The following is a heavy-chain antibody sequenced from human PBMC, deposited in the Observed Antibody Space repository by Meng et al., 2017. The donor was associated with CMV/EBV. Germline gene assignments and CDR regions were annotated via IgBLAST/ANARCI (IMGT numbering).Heavy chain of an antibody. Sequence: SVKVSCKASGGTFSSYAISWVRQAPGQGLEWMGGIIPIFGTANYAQKFQGRVTITADKSTSTAYMELSSLRSEDTAVYYCARNDFWSGPNYYYGMDVWGQGTTVTVSS. CDR3: ARNDFWSGPNYYYGMDV. CDR2: IIPIFGTA. D-gene: IGHD3-3*01. V-gene: IGHV1-69*06. J-gene: IGHJ6*02. CDR1: GGTFSSYA.